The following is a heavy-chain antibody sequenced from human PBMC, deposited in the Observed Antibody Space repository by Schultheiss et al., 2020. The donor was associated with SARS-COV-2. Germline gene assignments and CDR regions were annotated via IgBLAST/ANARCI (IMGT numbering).Heavy chain of an antibody. V-gene: IGHV1-2*06. Sequence: ASVKVPCKASGYTFTGYYMHWVRQAPGQGLEWMGRINPNSGGTNYAQKFQGRVTMTRDTSISTAYVELSRLRSDDTAVYYCARVRIVVVPAAMGYYYYGMDVWGQGTTITVAS. D-gene: IGHD2-2*01. CDR1: GYTFTGYY. CDR2: INPNSGGT. CDR3: ARVRIVVVPAAMGYYYYGMDV. J-gene: IGHJ6*02.